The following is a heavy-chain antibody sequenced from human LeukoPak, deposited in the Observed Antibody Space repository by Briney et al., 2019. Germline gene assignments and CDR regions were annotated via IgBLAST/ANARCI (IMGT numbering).Heavy chain of an antibody. J-gene: IGHJ4*02. CDR1: GFTVSSNS. D-gene: IGHD4/OR15-4a*01. Sequence: GGSLRLSCTVSGFTVSSNSMSWVRQAPGKGLEWVSFIYSDNTHYSDSVKGRFTISRDNSKNTLYLQMNSLRAEDTAVYYCARRAGAYSHPYDYWGQGTLVTVYS. V-gene: IGHV3-53*01. CDR2: IYSDNT. CDR3: ARRAGAYSHPYDY.